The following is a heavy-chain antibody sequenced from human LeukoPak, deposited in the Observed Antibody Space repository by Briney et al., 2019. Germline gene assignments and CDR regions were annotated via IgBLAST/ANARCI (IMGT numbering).Heavy chain of an antibody. J-gene: IGHJ4*02. CDR3: ARGSFRSWYVDY. V-gene: IGHV4-59*01. CDR2: IYYSGST. CDR1: GGSISSYY. D-gene: IGHD6-13*01. Sequence: PSETLSLTCTVSGGSISSYYWSWIRQPPGKGLEWIGYIYYSGSTNYNPSLESRVTISVDTSKNQFSLKLSSVTAADTAVYYCARGSFRSWYVDYWGQGTLVTVSS.